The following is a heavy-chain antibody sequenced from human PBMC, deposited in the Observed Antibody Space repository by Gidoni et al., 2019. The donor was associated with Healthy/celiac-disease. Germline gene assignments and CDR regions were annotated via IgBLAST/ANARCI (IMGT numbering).Heavy chain of an antibody. V-gene: IGHV3-23*04. J-gene: IGHJ4*02. CDR1: GFTFSSYA. D-gene: IGHD3-3*01. Sequence: EVQLVESGGGLVQPGGSLRLSCAASGFTFSSYAMSWVRQAPGKGLEWVSAISGSGGSTYYADSVKGRFTISRDNSKNTLYLQMNSLRAEDTAVYYCAKQGRLYYDFWSGYFDYWGQGTLVTVSS. CDR2: ISGSGGST. CDR3: AKQGRLYYDFWSGYFDY.